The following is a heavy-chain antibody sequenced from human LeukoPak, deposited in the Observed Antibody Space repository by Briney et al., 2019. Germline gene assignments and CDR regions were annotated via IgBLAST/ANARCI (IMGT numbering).Heavy chain of an antibody. J-gene: IGHJ5*02. CDR1: GYTFTGYY. V-gene: IGHV1-2*02. CDR2: INPNSGGT. D-gene: IGHD3-22*01. Sequence: ASVKVSCKASGYTFTGYYMHWVRQAPGQGLEWMGWINPNSGGTNYAQKFQGRVTVTRDTSISTAYMELSRLRSDDTAVYYCAREEDYYDSSGYYGAWFDPWGQGTLVTVSS. CDR3: AREEDYYDSSGYYGAWFDP.